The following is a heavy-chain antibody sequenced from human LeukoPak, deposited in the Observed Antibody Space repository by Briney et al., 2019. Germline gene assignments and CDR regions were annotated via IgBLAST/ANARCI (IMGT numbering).Heavy chain of an antibody. CDR1: GFTFSSYV. CDR3: ASGGY. V-gene: IGHV3-23*01. CDR2: IDGSGVGT. D-gene: IGHD3-10*01. J-gene: IGHJ4*02. Sequence: GGSLRLSCAASGFTFSSYVMRWVRQAPGKGLEWVSTIDGSGVGTYYADSVKGRFTISRDNAKNSLYLQMNSLRAEDTAVYYCASGGYWGQGTLVTVSS.